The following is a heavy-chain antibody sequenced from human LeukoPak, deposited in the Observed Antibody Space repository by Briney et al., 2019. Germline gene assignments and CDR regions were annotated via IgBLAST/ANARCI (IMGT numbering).Heavy chain of an antibody. D-gene: IGHD3-22*01. J-gene: IGHJ4*02. CDR3: ARISNYYDSSGYYYIFDY. V-gene: IGHV4-4*07. CDR1: DGSISNYY. Sequence: SETLSLTCTVSDGSISNYYWSWIRQPAGKALEWIGRIYTSGSTNYNPSLKSRVTISVDKFKNQFSLRLSSVTAADTAVYYCARISNYYDSSGYYYIFDYWGQGTLVTVSS. CDR2: IYTSGST.